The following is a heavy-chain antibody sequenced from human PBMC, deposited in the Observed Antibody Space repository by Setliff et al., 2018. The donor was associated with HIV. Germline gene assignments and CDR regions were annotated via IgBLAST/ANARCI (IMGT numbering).Heavy chain of an antibody. D-gene: IGHD2-21*01. J-gene: IGHJ3*02. Sequence: ASVKVSCKASDYTFSNYGIYWVRQAPGQGLEWMGWISGYNGNTNYEEKFHGRVTMTTDTYTSTAYMEVRSLTYDDTAVYYCARASGGNSVENGFDIWGQGTMVTVSS. CDR1: DYTFSNYG. CDR2: ISGYNGNT. CDR3: ARASGGNSVENGFDI. V-gene: IGHV1-18*01.